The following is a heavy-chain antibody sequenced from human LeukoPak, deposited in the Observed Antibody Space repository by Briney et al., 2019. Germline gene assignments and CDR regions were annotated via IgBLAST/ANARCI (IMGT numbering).Heavy chain of an antibody. CDR2: INGRGTYI. CDR1: GFTFSDYF. CDR3: ARSGREATEIDY. D-gene: IGHD1-1*01. V-gene: IGHV3-11*06. J-gene: IGHJ4*02. Sequence: SGGSLRLSCAASGFTFSDYFMSWVRQAPGKGLEWLSYINGRGTYIDYAESLKGRITISRDNVQNSLYLQMNSLRVEDTAVYYCARSGREATEIDYWGQGTLVTVSS.